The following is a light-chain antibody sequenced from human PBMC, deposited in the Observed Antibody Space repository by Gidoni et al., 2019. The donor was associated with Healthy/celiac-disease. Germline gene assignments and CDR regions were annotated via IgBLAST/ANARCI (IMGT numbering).Light chain of an antibody. Sequence: SSELTQYPAVSVALGQTVRITCQGDSLRSYYASWYQQKPGQAPVLFIYGKNNRPSGIPDRFSGSSSGNTAALTITGAQAEDEADYYCNSRDSSGNHHYVFGTGTKVTVL. CDR1: SLRSYY. CDR3: NSRDSSGNHHYV. V-gene: IGLV3-19*01. J-gene: IGLJ1*01. CDR2: GKN.